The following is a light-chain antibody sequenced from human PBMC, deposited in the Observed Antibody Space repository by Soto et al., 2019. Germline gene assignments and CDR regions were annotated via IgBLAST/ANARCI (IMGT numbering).Light chain of an antibody. CDR1: QSVNSN. Sequence: EIVMTQSPATLSVSPGERATLSCRASQSVNSNLAWYQQKPGQAPNLLIHGASTRAPGIPAGFSGSGSGTEFTLIISSLQSEDFAVYYCQQYYNWPSTFGQGTKVEIK. CDR2: GAS. V-gene: IGKV3-15*01. CDR3: QQYYNWPST. J-gene: IGKJ1*01.